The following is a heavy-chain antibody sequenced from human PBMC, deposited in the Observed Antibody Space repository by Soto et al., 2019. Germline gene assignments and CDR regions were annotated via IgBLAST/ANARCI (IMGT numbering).Heavy chain of an antibody. CDR3: ARDLGGGSYPTYYFDY. Sequence: LRLSCAASGSTFSSYWMHWVRQAQGKGLVWVSRINSDGSSTSYADSVKGRFTISSDNAKNTLYLQMNSLRAEDTAVYYCARDLGGGSYPTYYFDYWGQGTLVTVSS. V-gene: IGHV3-74*01. CDR2: INSDGSST. J-gene: IGHJ4*02. CDR1: GSTFSSYW. D-gene: IGHD1-26*01.